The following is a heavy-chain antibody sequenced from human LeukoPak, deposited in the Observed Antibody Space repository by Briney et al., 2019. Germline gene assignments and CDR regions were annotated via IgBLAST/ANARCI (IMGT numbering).Heavy chain of an antibody. CDR3: ARRAYSSGWYGGDYYYYGMDV. Sequence: SVKVSCKASGYTFTGYYMHWVRQAPGQGLEWMGRIIPILGIANYAQKFQGRVTITADKSTSTAYMELSSLRSEDTAVYYCARRAYSSGWYGGDYYYYGMDVWGQGTTVTVSS. CDR2: IIPILGIA. CDR1: GYTFTGYY. V-gene: IGHV1-69*02. D-gene: IGHD6-19*01. J-gene: IGHJ6*02.